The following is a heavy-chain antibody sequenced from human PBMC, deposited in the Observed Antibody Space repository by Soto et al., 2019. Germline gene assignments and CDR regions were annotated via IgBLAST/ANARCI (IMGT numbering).Heavy chain of an antibody. V-gene: IGHV4-38-2*01. CDR1: GYSISDYYY. Sequence: SETLALTCAVSGYSISDYYYCGWVQHPPGRVLEWFGSIYHSGSTYYNPSLKSRVTISVDTSKHQFSLKLSTVTAADTAVYYCARGDGYSSSWYLRDYYYGLDVWGQGTTVTVSS. D-gene: IGHD6-13*01. CDR3: ARGDGYSSSWYLRDYYYGLDV. CDR2: IYHSGST. J-gene: IGHJ6*02.